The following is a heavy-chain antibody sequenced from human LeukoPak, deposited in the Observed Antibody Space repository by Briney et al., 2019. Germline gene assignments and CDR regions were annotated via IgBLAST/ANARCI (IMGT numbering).Heavy chain of an antibody. D-gene: IGHD6-6*01. J-gene: IGHJ5*02. Sequence: GGSLRLSCVASGFTFSSYWMTWVRQAPGKGLEWVAVISYDGSNKYYADSVKGRFTISRDNSKNTLYLQMSSLRAEDTAVYYCAKVAIAARTRGSWFDPWGQGTLVTVSS. CDR2: ISYDGSNK. CDR3: AKVAIAARTRGSWFDP. CDR1: GFTFSSYW. V-gene: IGHV3-30*18.